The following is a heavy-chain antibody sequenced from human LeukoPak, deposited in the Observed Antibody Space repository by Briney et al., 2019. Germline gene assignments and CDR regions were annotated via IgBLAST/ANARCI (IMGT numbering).Heavy chain of an antibody. CDR3: ARGPRSERYSSGWYANY. V-gene: IGHV4-34*01. Sequence: SETLSLTCAVYGGSFSGYYWSWIRQPPGKGLEWIGEINHSGSTNYNPSLKSRVTISVDTSKNQFSLKLSSVTAADTAVYYCARGPRSERYSSGWYANYWGQGTLVTVSS. D-gene: IGHD6-19*01. CDR2: INHSGST. CDR1: GGSFSGYY. J-gene: IGHJ4*02.